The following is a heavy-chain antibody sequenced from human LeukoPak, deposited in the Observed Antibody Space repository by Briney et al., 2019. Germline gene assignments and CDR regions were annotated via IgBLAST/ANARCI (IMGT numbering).Heavy chain of an antibody. J-gene: IGHJ4*02. CDR2: ISGSGGST. CDR3: ARDMSPYYYDSSGYFFDY. CDR1: GFTFSSYA. D-gene: IGHD3-22*01. V-gene: IGHV3-23*01. Sequence: GGSLRLSCAASGFTFSSYAMSWVRQAPGKGLEWVSAISGSGGSTYYADSVKGRFTISRDNSKNTLYLQMNSLRAEDTALYYCARDMSPYYYDSSGYFFDYWGQGTLVTVSS.